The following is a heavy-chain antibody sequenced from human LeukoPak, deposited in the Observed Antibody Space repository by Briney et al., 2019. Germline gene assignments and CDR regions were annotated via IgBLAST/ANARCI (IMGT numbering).Heavy chain of an antibody. CDR3: ARRSSSGYYGYFDY. D-gene: IGHD3-22*01. CDR2: ISAYNGNT. J-gene: IGHJ4*02. V-gene: IGHV1-18*01. Sequence: ASVKVSCKAPGYTFTSYGISWVRQAPGQGLEWMGWISAYNGNTNYAQKLQGRVTMTTDTSTSTAYMELRSLRSDDTAVYYCARRSSSGYYGYFDYWGQGTLVTVSS. CDR1: GYTFTSYG.